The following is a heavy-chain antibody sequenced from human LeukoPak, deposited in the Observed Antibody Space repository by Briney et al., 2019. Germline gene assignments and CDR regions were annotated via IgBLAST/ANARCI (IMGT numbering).Heavy chain of an antibody. CDR2: IKQDGSEK. D-gene: IGHD2/OR15-2a*01. CDR3: ARDRAIFTR. J-gene: IGHJ4*02. CDR1: GFTFSTYW. V-gene: IGHV3-7*05. Sequence: GGSLRLSCAASGFTFSTYWMTWVRQAPGKGLEWVANIKQDGSEKYYVESVKGRSTISRDNAKNSLYLQMNSLRGEDTAVYYCARDRAIFTRWGQGTLVTVSS.